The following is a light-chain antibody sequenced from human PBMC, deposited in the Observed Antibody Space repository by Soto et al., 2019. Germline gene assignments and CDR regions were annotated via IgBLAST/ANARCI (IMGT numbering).Light chain of an antibody. Sequence: EIVLTQSPATLSLSPGQRGTLSCRASQSVRNNLAWYQQKPGQPPRLLIYAASNRATGIPARFSGSGSGTDFTLTISSLQPEDFAVSYCQQRSNWPLTFGGGTKVEIE. J-gene: IGKJ4*01. CDR3: QQRSNWPLT. V-gene: IGKV3-11*01. CDR1: QSVRNN. CDR2: AAS.